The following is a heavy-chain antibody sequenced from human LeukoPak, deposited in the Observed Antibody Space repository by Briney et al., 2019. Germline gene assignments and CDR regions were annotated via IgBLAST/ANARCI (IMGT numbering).Heavy chain of an antibody. J-gene: IGHJ4*02. CDR2: INWNGGST. CDR1: GFTFDDYG. D-gene: IGHD5-12*01. CDR3: ARDLGPITLSGFNY. Sequence: PGGSLRLSCAASGFTFDDYGMSWVRQAPGKGLESVSGINWNGGSTGYADSVKGRFTISRDNAKNSLYLQMNSLRAEDTALYYCARDLGPITLSGFNYWGQGTLVTVSS. V-gene: IGHV3-20*04.